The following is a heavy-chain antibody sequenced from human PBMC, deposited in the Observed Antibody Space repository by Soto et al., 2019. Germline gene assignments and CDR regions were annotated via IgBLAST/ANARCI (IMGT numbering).Heavy chain of an antibody. CDR1: GFTFSNYA. V-gene: IGHV3-23*01. J-gene: IGHJ6*02. D-gene: IGHD6-19*01. CDR3: VIPPQWLLYGMDV. Sequence: GGSLRLSCEASGFTFSNYAMSWVRQAPGKGLEWVSGIIANGGSTYYADSVKGRFTISRDNSKNTLYLQMSSLRAEDAAVYYCVIPPQWLLYGMDVWGQGTTVTVSS. CDR2: IIANGGST.